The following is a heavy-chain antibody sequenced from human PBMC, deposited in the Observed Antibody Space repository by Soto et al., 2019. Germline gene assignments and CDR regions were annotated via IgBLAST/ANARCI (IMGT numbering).Heavy chain of an antibody. D-gene: IGHD4-4*01. CDR1: GYSFTSYW. Sequence: PGESLKISCKASGYSFTSYWIGWVRQMPGKGLEWMGIIYPSDSDTRYSPSFLGQVTISVDKSISTAYLQWSSLKASDTAMYYCARPKVTNDAFDVWGKGTMVT. V-gene: IGHV5-51*01. CDR3: ARPKVTNDAFDV. CDR2: IYPSDSDT. J-gene: IGHJ3*01.